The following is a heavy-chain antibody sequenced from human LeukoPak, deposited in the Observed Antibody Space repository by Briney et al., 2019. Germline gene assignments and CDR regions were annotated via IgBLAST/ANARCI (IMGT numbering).Heavy chain of an antibody. CDR1: GFTLSSFW. J-gene: IGHJ5*02. CDR2: INQDGSEE. CDR3: ARDPGRRFDP. Sequence: GGSLKLSCAASGFTLSSFWMAWVRQAPGKGLEWVANINQDGSEERYVDAVKGRFTISRDNAKNSVHLQMNSLRVEDTAVYYCARDPGRRFDPWGQGTLVTVSS. D-gene: IGHD1-14*01. V-gene: IGHV3-7*01.